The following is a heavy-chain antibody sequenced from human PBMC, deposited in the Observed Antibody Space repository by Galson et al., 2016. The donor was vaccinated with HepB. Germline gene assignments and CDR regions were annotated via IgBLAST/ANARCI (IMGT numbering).Heavy chain of an antibody. CDR2: ISYDGSHK. J-gene: IGHJ4*02. D-gene: IGHD6-6*01. Sequence: SLRLSCAASGLTFSSYGLHWVRQAPGKGLEWVAVISYDGSHKDYVDSAKGRFTITTDTSKNTQYLQLNSLRVEDTAVYYCAKDRSIAGPHPYLAFYFDYWGQGTLVTVSS. V-gene: IGHV3-30*18. CDR1: GLTFSSYG. CDR3: AKDRSIAGPHPYLAFYFDY.